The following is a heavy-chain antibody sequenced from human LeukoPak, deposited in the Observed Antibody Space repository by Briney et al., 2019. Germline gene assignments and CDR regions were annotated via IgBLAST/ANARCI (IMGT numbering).Heavy chain of an antibody. Sequence: AAVKVSCKASGYTFTSYYMHWVRHAPGQGLEWMGVINPSGGSTSNAQTFQGRVTMTSDTSTSTVYMELSSLRSADTAVYYCARDHDSSGYYYFDYWGQGTLVTVSS. CDR1: GYTFTSYY. D-gene: IGHD3-22*01. V-gene: IGHV1-46*01. J-gene: IGHJ4*02. CDR3: ARDHDSSGYYYFDY. CDR2: INPSGGST.